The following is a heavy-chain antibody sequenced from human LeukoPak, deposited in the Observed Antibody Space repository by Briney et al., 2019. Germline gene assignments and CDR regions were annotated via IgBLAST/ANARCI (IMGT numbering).Heavy chain of an antibody. Sequence: PGASLRLSCAASGFTFSSYAMIWVRQAPGKGLEWVSGISGSGGSTYYADSVKGRFTISRDNSKNTLYLQMNSLRGQKTDVKYWDKCAAMCRSTPNDAFDLWGQGTLVTVSS. V-gene: IGHV3-23*01. D-gene: IGHD5/OR15-5a*01. CDR1: GFTFSSYA. CDR2: ISGSGGST. CDR3: DKCAAMCRSTPNDAFDL. J-gene: IGHJ3*01.